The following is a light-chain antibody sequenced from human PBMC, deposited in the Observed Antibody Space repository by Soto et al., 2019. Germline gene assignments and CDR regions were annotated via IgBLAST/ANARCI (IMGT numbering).Light chain of an antibody. J-gene: IGKJ1*01. Sequence: RVMTQSPGTLSLSPRERDTLSCRASQSVSTNVAWYQQKPGQAPRLLIYGASTRATDIPARFSGSGSGTDFPLTISSLLSEDFFFYYSQHYNNYSPSPFGPGTKVAIK. CDR1: QSVSTN. CDR3: QHYNNYSPSP. CDR2: GAS. V-gene: IGKV3-15*01.